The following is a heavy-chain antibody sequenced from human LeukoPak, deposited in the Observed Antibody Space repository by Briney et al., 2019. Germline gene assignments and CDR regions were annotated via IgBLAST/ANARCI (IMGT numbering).Heavy chain of an antibody. CDR2: IYTSGST. CDR3: ARAPVYDFWSGYYIDAFDI. J-gene: IGHJ3*02. Sequence: PSETLSLTCTVSGGSISSDSYYWSWIRQPAGKGLEWIGRIYTSGSTNYNPSLKSRVTISVDTSKKQFSLKLTSVTAADTTVYYCARAPVYDFWSGYYIDAFDIWGQGTMVTVSS. D-gene: IGHD3-3*01. CDR1: GGSISSDSYY. V-gene: IGHV4-61*02.